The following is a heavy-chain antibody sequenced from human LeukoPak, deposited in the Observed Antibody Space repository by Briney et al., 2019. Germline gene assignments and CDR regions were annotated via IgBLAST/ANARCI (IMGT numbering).Heavy chain of an antibody. D-gene: IGHD2-15*01. CDR1: GGSISSYY. CDR2: IYTSGST. V-gene: IGHV4-4*07. J-gene: IGHJ6*03. Sequence: SETLSLTCTGSGGSISSYYWSWIRQPAGKGLEWIGRIYTSGSTNYNPSLKSRVTMSVDTSKNQFSLKLSSVTAADTAVYYCARGGCSGGSCYSGSNKYMDVWGKGTTVTVSS. CDR3: ARGGCSGGSCYSGSNKYMDV.